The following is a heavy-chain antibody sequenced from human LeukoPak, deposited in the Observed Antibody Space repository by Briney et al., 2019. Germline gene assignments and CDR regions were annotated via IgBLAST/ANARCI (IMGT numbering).Heavy chain of an antibody. J-gene: IGHJ4*02. CDR3: AKEKGRPYIDY. CDR1: GFTFDDYA. CDR2: ISDKGGNT. V-gene: IGHV3-23*01. D-gene: IGHD2-21*01. Sequence: GALRLSCAASGFTFDDYAMHWVRQAPGKGLEWVSSISDKGGNTDYADSVKGRFTISRDNSKNTLYLQMSSLRAEDTAVYYCAKEKGRPYIDYWGRGHLVTVSS.